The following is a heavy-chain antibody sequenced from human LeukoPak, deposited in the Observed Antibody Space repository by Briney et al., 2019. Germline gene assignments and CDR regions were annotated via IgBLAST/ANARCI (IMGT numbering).Heavy chain of an antibody. CDR1: GGSISSGDHY. J-gene: IGHJ4*02. Sequence: SETLSLTCTVSGGSISSGDHYGSWIRQPPGKGLEWIGYVYYSGTTYYNPSLRSRLTISIDTSKNQFSLKLSSVTAADTAVYYCATFPIYGGLGYWGQGTLVTVSS. CDR2: VYYSGTT. V-gene: IGHV4-61*08. D-gene: IGHD3-3*01. CDR3: ATFPIYGGLGY.